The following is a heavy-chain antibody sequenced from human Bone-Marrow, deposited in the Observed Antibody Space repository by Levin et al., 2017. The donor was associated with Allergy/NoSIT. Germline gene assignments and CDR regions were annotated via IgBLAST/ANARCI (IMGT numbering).Heavy chain of an antibody. J-gene: IGHJ4*02. CDR2: IVVGSRNT. Sequence: KISCKASGFTFNTQAIHWVRQTHGQRLEWMGWIVVGSRNTNYAQKFQDRMTLTRDMSISTAYLELSSLTSDDTAVYYCAADRLGGLEYWGQGALVTVSS. CDR1: GFTFNTQA. CDR3: AADRLGGLEY. D-gene: IGHD1-26*01. V-gene: IGHV1-58*02.